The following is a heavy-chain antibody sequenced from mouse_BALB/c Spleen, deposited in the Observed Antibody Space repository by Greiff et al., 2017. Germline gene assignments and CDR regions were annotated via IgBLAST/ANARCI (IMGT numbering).Heavy chain of an antibody. CDR2: ISSGSSTI. CDR3: ARGSYRYYFDY. D-gene: IGHD1-1*02. CDR1: GFTFSSFG. Sequence: EVKVVESGGGLVQPGGSRKLSCAASGFTFSSFGMHWVRQAPEKGLEWVAYISSGSSTIYYADTVKGRFTISRDNPKNTLFLQMTSLRSEDTAMYYCARGSYRYYFDYWGQGTTLTVSS. J-gene: IGHJ2*01. V-gene: IGHV5-17*02.